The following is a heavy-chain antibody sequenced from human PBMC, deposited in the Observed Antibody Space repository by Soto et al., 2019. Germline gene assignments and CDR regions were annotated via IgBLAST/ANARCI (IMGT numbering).Heavy chain of an antibody. CDR1: GFTFSNSG. D-gene: IGHD3-22*01. Sequence: GGSLRLSCAASGFTFSNSGMHWVRQAPGKGLEWVAAISYDGSNKYYADSVRGRFTISRDNSKNTLYLQMNSLRAEDTTVYHCAKDHGGGGYYLDYWGQGTLVTVSS. V-gene: IGHV3-30*18. CDR2: ISYDGSNK. J-gene: IGHJ4*02. CDR3: AKDHGGGGYYLDY.